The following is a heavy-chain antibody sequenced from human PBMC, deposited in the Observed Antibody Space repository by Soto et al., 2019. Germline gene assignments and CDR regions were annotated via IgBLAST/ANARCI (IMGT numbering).Heavy chain of an antibody. CDR2: ISTYNGDT. CDR3: AREGVAPYYYYGMDV. CDR1: GYTFTRSG. D-gene: IGHD5-12*01. J-gene: IGHJ6*02. V-gene: IGHV1-18*01. Sequence: QVQLVQSGAEVKKPGASVKVSCKASGYTFTRSGISWVRQAPGQGLEWMGWISTYNGDTNYAQTFQGRVTMTTDTSPRTAQMEVRSLRSDDTAVYYCAREGVAPYYYYGMDVWGQGTPVTVSS.